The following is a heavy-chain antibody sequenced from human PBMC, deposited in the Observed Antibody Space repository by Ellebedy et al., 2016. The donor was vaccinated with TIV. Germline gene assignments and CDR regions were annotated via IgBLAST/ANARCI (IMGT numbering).Heavy chain of an antibody. CDR2: VSGSGDTT. CDR1: GYIFNFFA. CDR3: ATRLGEGIQLWGGFDY. D-gene: IGHD5-18*01. Sequence: GESLKISCAATGYIFNFFAMTWVRQAPGKALEWVSAVSGSGDTTYYADSVKGRFTISRDNSKNTLYLQMDSLRVEDTAVYYCATRLGEGIQLWGGFDYWGQGTLVTVSS. V-gene: IGHV3-23*01. J-gene: IGHJ4*02.